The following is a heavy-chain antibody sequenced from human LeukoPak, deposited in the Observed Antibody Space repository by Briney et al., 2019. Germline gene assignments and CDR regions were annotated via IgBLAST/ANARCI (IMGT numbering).Heavy chain of an antibody. CDR3: ARNTGDY. CDR1: GGSVSSGSYY. V-gene: IGHV4-39*07. Sequence: SETLSLTCTVSGGSVSSGSYYWSWIRQPPGKGLEWIGEINHSGSTNYDPSLKSRVTISVDTSKNQFSLKLSSVTAADTAVYYCARNTGDYWGQGTLVTVSS. D-gene: IGHD1-14*01. CDR2: INHSGST. J-gene: IGHJ4*02.